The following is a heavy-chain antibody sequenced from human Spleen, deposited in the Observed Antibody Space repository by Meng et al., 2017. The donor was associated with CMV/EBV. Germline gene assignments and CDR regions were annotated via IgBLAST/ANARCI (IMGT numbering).Heavy chain of an antibody. V-gene: IGHV3-30*04. CDR2: ISFGRNHK. Sequence: FGFTFSGFVVRWVRQAPGKGLEWVTVISFGRNHKYYADSVKGRFTISRDNAKTSLYLQMNSLRAEDTAVYYCARVLGDCSSTSCPPWGQGTLVTVSS. D-gene: IGHD2-2*01. CDR3: ARVLGDCSSTSCPP. CDR1: GFTFSGFV. J-gene: IGHJ5*02.